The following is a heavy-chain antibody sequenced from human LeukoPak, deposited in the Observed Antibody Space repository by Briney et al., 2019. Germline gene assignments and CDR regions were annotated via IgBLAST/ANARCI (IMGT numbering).Heavy chain of an antibody. V-gene: IGHV1-2*02. CDR3: GRGIQSFDP. CDR1: GYTFTGYF. Sequence: GASVKVSCKASGYTFTGYFIHWVRQAPGQGLEWMGWINPNSGGTNYAQKFQDRVTMTRDTSMSTAYMEISRLRYDDTAVYYCGRGIQSFDPWGQGTLVTVSS. CDR2: INPNSGGT. J-gene: IGHJ5*02.